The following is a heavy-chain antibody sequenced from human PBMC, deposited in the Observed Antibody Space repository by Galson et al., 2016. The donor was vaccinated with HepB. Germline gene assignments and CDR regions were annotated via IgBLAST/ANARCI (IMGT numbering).Heavy chain of an antibody. Sequence: SLRLSCAASGFTVSNNFMTWVRQGPGKGLEWVASISGTGRSTYYAGSVQGRFTISRDNSKNTVSLQMTSLRADDTAVYYCAKDRGTTGSYGDYFDYWGQGTLVTVSS. CDR2: ISGTGRST. V-gene: IGHV3-23*01. J-gene: IGHJ4*02. CDR1: GFTVSNNF. CDR3: AKDRGTTGSYGDYFDY. D-gene: IGHD2/OR15-2a*01.